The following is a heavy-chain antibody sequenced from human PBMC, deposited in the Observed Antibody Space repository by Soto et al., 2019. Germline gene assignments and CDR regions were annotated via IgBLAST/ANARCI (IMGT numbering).Heavy chain of an antibody. J-gene: IGHJ4*02. CDR2: ISFDGSEK. D-gene: IGHD3-3*02. CDR1: GFRFSGFA. V-gene: IGHV3-30*04. CDR3: ARDLGCYVHLWDKSTY. Sequence: QVQLVESGGGVVQPGASLRLSCVASGFRFSGFAMHWVRQAPGKGLEWVAVISFDGSEKFYVDSVKGRFSISRDDFHSTVFLQMDSLRPEETGVYYCARDLGCYVHLWDKSTYWGQGTLLNVSS.